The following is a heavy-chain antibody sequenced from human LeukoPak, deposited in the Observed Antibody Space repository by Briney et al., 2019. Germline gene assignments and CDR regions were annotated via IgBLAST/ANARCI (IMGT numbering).Heavy chain of an antibody. J-gene: IGHJ4*02. Sequence: SETLSLTCTVSGGSISSGGYYWSWIRQPPGKGLEWIGYIYHSGSTYYNPSLKSRVTISVDRSKNQFSLKLSSVTAADTAVYYCARDLVAFDYWGQGALVIVSS. CDR2: IYHSGST. CDR1: GGSISSGGYY. CDR3: ARDLVAFDY. V-gene: IGHV4-30-2*01. D-gene: IGHD2-15*01.